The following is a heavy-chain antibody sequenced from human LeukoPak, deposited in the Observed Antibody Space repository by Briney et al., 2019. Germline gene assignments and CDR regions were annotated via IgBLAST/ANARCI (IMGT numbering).Heavy chain of an antibody. V-gene: IGHV3-30*02. D-gene: IGHD3-22*01. Sequence: GGSLRLSCAASGFTFDDYAMHWVRQAPGKGLEWVAFIRYDGSNKYYADSVKGRFTISRDNSKNTLYLQMNRLRAEDTAVYYCAKDFSVYNYDSRVLDYWGQGTLVTVSS. CDR3: AKDFSVYNYDSRVLDY. J-gene: IGHJ4*02. CDR1: GFTFDDYA. CDR2: IRYDGSNK.